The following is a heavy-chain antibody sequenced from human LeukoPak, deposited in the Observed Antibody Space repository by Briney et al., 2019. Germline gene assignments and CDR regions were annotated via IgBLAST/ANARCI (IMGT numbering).Heavy chain of an antibody. V-gene: IGHV1-18*04. J-gene: IGHJ6*02. CDR3: ASGWFGMDV. CDR2: ISAHNGHT. CDR1: GYTFTSYG. D-gene: IGHD2-15*01. Sequence: ASVKVSCKASGYTFTSYGISWVRQAPGQGLEWMGWISAHNGHTIYAQNYQGRLTTTTDTSTTTAYMELRSLTSDDTAVYYCASGWFGMDVWGQGTTVTVSS.